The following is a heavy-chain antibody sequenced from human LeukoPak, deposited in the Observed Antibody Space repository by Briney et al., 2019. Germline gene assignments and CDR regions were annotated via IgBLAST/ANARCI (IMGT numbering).Heavy chain of an antibody. V-gene: IGHV1-69*04. CDR3: AGLGTSGSYYTSEFDP. CDR2: IIPILGIA. J-gene: IGHJ5*02. D-gene: IGHD3-10*01. CDR1: GGTFSSYA. Sequence: ASVKVSCKASGGTFSSYAISWVRQAPGQGLEWMGRIIPILGIANYAQKFQGRVTITADKSTSTAYMELSSLRSEDTAVYYCAGLGTSGSYYTSEFDPWGQGTLVTVSS.